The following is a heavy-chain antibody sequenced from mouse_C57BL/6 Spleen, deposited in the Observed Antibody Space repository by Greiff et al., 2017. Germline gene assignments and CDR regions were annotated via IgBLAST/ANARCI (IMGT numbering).Heavy chain of an antibody. CDR2: INPSTGGT. J-gene: IGHJ2*01. CDR3: ARGSGYYFDY. D-gene: IGHD1-3*01. Sequence: VQLQQSGPELVKPGASVKISCKASGYSFTGYYMNWVKQSPEKSLEWIGEINPSTGGTTYNQKFKAKATLTVDKSSSTAYMQLKSLTSEDSAVYYGARGSGYYFDYWGQGTTLTVAS. CDR1: GYSFTGYY. V-gene: IGHV1-42*01.